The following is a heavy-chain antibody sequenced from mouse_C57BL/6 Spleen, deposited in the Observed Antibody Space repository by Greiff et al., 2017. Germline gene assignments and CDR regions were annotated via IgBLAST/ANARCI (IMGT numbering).Heavy chain of an antibody. J-gene: IGHJ1*03. Sequence: QVQLQQSGAELVRPGTSVKVSCKASGYAFTNYLIEWVKQRPGQGLEWIGVINPGSGGTNYNEKFKGKATLTADKSSSTAYMQLSSLTSEDSAVYFCARRSYGSSPWYFDVWCTGTTVTVSS. CDR3: ARRSYGSSPWYFDV. CDR1: GYAFTNYL. V-gene: IGHV1-54*01. D-gene: IGHD1-1*01. CDR2: INPGSGGT.